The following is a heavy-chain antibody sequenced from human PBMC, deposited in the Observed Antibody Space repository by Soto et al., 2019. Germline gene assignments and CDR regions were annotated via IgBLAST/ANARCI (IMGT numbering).Heavy chain of an antibody. Sequence: SETLSLTCNMSGDSYSISTYSWSWIRQPPGKALQWIGFIHQSGVTSYNPSLASRVSISLDRSNNQCSLKLKSVTAADTAVYFCAGMPYTSGLRFDPWGPGTLVTVSS. CDR1: GDSYSISTYS. D-gene: IGHD6-19*01. CDR3: AGMPYTSGLRFDP. CDR2: IHQSGVT. J-gene: IGHJ5*02. V-gene: IGHV4-30-2*01.